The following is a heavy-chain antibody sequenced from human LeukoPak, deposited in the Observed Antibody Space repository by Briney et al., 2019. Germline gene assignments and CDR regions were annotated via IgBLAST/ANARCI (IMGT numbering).Heavy chain of an antibody. CDR3: AKPRTICDILTVSFQQ. D-gene: IGHD3-9*01. V-gene: IGHV3-30*18. CDR1: GFTFSNYG. Sequence: PGGSLRLSCAISGFTFSNYGMHWVRQAPGKGLEWVSVISYDGGEQHYGDSVKGRFSTSRDDSKSTIYLQMNRLTVEGTALYYCAKPRTICDILTVSFQQWCQGTWVTVSS. J-gene: IGHJ1*01. CDR2: ISYDGGEQ.